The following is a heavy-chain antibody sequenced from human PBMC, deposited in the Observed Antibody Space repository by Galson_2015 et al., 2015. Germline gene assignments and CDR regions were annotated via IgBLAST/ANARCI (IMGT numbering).Heavy chain of an antibody. V-gene: IGHV3-30-3*01. CDR3: AREADVPAVTTFDP. Sequence: SLRLSCAASGFNLGLYAMHWVRQAPGKGLEWVAVLSYDGSNEHYTDAVKGRFTISRDNSANTLYLQMNSLQTEDTAVYFCAREADVPAVTTFDPWGQGTLSPSPQ. J-gene: IGHJ5*02. D-gene: IGHD2-2*01. CDR2: LSYDGSNE. CDR1: GFNLGLYA.